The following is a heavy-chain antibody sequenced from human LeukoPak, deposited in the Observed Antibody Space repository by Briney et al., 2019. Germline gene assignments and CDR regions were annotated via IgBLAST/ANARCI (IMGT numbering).Heavy chain of an antibody. CDR2: IYHSGST. V-gene: IGHV4-4*02. D-gene: IGHD2-15*01. CDR3: ARTYCSGGSCYSLLYYFDY. J-gene: IGHJ4*02. Sequence: SETLSLTCAVSGGSISSSNWWSWVRQPPGKGLEWIGEIYHSGSTNYNPSLKSRVTISVDKSKNQFSLKLSSVTAADTAVYYCARTYCSGGSCYSLLYYFDYWGQGTLVTVSS. CDR1: GGSISSSNW.